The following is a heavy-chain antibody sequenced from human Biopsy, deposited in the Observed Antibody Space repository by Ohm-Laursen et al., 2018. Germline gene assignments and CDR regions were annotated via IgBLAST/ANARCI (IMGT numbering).Heavy chain of an antibody. D-gene: IGHD3-10*01. CDR3: ATELLPPGVGGPWLDS. V-gene: IGHV3-21*06. J-gene: IGHJ5*01. Sequence: GSLRLSCAASGFIFSTYAMNWVRQAPGKGLEWVSPISASSSYIYYADSVKGRFTVSRDNTKNTLYLQMNSLRAADTAIYFCATELLPPGVGGPWLDSWGQGTPVTVPS. CDR1: GFIFSTYA. CDR2: ISASSSYI.